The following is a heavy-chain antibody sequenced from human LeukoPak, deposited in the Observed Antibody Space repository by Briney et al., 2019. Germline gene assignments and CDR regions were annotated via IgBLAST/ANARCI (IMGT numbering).Heavy chain of an antibody. D-gene: IGHD2-2*01. V-gene: IGHV1-69*05. CDR3: ARVTCSSTICQKYYFDY. CDR1: GGTFSSYA. J-gene: IGHJ4*02. Sequence: SVKVSCKASGGTFSSYAISWVRQARGQGLEWMGGIIPIFGTANYAQKFQGRVTITTDESTSTAYMELSSLRSEDTAVYYCARVTCSSTICQKYYFDYWGQGTLVTVSS. CDR2: IIPIFGTA.